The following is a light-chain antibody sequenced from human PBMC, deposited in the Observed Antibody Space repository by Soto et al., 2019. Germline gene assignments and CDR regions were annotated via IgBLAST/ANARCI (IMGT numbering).Light chain of an antibody. CDR3: QKRSHWMYT. CDR2: EAS. J-gene: IGKJ2*01. CDR1: QSVSSY. V-gene: IGKV3-11*01. Sequence: EIVLTQSPATLSLSPGERATLSCRASQSVSSYLAWYQQKPGQAPRLLIYEASNRTTGIPARFSGSGSGTVFTLTINSREPEDFAVYYCQKRSHWMYTFGQGTKLEIK.